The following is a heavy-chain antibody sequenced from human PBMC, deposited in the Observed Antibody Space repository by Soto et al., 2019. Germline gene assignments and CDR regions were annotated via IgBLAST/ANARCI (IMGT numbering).Heavy chain of an antibody. V-gene: IGHV3-66*01. Sequence: EAQLVESGGGLVQPGGSLRLSCAASGINVSRNYLTWVRQAPGKGLEWVSLIYSGGSTTYADSVWGRFTISRDDPNDTLYIKMNSLRTEETAVYYCAKGGWGYWYFDLWGRGALVTVSS. D-gene: IGHD3-16*01. J-gene: IGHJ2*01. CDR2: IYSGGST. CDR3: AKGGWGYWYFDL. CDR1: GINVSRNY.